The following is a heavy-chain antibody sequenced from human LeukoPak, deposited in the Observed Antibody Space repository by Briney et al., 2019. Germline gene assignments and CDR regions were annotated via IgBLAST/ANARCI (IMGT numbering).Heavy chain of an antibody. CDR3: ARHGLPPSWGGPLDP. J-gene: IGHJ5*02. CDR2: IYYSGST. CDR1: GGSISSYY. Sequence: SETLSLTCTVSGGSISSYYWSWIRQPPGKGLEWIGYIYYSGSTNYNPSLKSRVTISVDTSKNQFSLKLSSVTAADTAVYYCARHGLPPSWGGPLDPWGQGTLVTVSS. D-gene: IGHD7-27*01. V-gene: IGHV4-59*08.